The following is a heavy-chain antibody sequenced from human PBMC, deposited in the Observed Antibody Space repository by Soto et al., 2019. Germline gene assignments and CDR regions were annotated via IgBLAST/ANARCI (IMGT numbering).Heavy chain of an antibody. CDR2: MYSGGST. J-gene: IGHJ5*02. CDR3: ARDQRGSYFPKGFDP. CDR1: GFTVSSNY. Sequence: GGSLRLSCAASGFTVSSNYMSWVRQAPGKGLEWVSVMYSGGSTYYADSVKGRFTISRDNAKTSLYLQMNSLRAEDTAVYYCARDQRGSYFPKGFDPWGQGTLVTVSS. V-gene: IGHV3-53*01. D-gene: IGHD1-26*01.